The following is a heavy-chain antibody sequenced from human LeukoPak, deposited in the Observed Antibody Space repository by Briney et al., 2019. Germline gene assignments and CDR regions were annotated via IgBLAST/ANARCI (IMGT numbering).Heavy chain of an antibody. J-gene: IGHJ4*02. V-gene: IGHV1-2*06. CDR2: IDPNSGGT. CDR3: ARGPHDTAYYFDQ. D-gene: IGHD5-18*01. Sequence: ASVKVSCKASGFSFTGYFMHWVRQAPGQGPEWMGRIDPNSGGTNYALKFQGRVTMTRDTPITTAYMDLSRLRSDDTAVYYRARGPHDTAYYFDQWGQGTLVTVSS. CDR1: GFSFTGYF.